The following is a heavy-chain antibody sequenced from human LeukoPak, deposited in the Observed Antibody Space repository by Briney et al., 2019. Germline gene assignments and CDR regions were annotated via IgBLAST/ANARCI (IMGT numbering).Heavy chain of an antibody. CDR1: GYMFNLYG. V-gene: IGHV1-18*01. J-gene: IGHJ4*02. D-gene: IGHD3-22*01. CDR3: ARDLTHRRNYDNSGYQIVPAF. CDR2: TSVNNGDT. Sequence: ASVKVSCKASGYMFNLYGISWVRQAPGQGLEWMAWTSVNNGDTKYGQKFQGRVTVTTDTSTSTAYMELRSLRSDDTAVYYCARDLTHRRNYDNSGYQIVPAFWGQGTLVTVSS.